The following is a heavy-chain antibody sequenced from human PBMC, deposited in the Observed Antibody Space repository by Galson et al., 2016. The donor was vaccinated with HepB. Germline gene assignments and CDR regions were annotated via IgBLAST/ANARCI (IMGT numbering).Heavy chain of an antibody. CDR2: IYNSGST. D-gene: IGHD1-26*01. V-gene: IGHV4-59*01. CDR1: GGSISSYY. J-gene: IGHJ5*02. CDR3: AKAIIVGSTTVRWFDP. Sequence: ETLSLTCTVSGGSISSYYWSWIRLPPGKGLEWIGYIYNSGSTKYNTSLKSRVTISVDTSKNQFSLKLSSVTAADTAVYYCAKAIIVGSTTVRWFDPWGQGCLVTVSS.